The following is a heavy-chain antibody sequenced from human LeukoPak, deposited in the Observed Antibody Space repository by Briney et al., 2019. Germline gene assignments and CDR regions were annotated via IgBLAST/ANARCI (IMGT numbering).Heavy chain of an antibody. D-gene: IGHD3-22*01. V-gene: IGHV4-61*02. J-gene: IGHJ4*02. Sequence: SQTLSLTCTVSGGSISSGSYYWSWIRQPAGKGLEWIGRIYTSGSTNYNPSLKSRVTISVDTSKNQFPLKLSSVTAADTAMYYCAREDYYDSSGYCYYWGQGTLVTVSS. CDR3: AREDYYDSSGYCYY. CDR1: GGSISSGSYY. CDR2: IYTSGST.